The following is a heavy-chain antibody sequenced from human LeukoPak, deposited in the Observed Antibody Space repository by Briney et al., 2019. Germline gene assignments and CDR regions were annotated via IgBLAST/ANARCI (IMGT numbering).Heavy chain of an antibody. V-gene: IGHV3-9*01. CDR2: ISWNSGSI. CDR3: ARGRYYGSGSYYYRPFYFDY. D-gene: IGHD3-10*01. J-gene: IGHJ4*02. Sequence: GGSLRLSCAASGFTFDDYAMNWVRQTPGKGLEWVSGISWNSGSIGYADSVKGRFTISRDNAKNSPYLQMNSLRAEDTAVYYCARGRYYGSGSYYYRPFYFDYWGQGTLVTVSS. CDR1: GFTFDDYA.